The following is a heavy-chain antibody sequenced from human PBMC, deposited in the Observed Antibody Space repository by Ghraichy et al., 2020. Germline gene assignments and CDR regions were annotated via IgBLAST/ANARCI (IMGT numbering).Heavy chain of an antibody. CDR3: AKEGPGSGYINYFDY. Sequence: GESLNISCAASGFTFDDYTMHWVRQAPGKGLEWVSLISWDGGSTYYADSVKGRFTISRDNSKNSLYLQMNSLRTEDTALYYCAKEGPGSGYINYFDYWGQGTLVTVSS. CDR2: ISWDGGST. V-gene: IGHV3-43*01. CDR1: GFTFDDYT. J-gene: IGHJ4*02. D-gene: IGHD3-22*01.